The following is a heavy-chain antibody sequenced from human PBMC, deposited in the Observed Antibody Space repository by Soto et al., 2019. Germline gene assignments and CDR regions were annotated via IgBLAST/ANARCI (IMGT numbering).Heavy chain of an antibody. Sequence: PSETLSLTCTVPGGSISSYYWSWIRQPPGKGLEWIGYIYYSGSTNYNPSLKSRVTISVDTSKNQFSLKLSSVTAADTAVYYCARRYSSEPTDAFDIWGQGTMVTVSS. D-gene: IGHD6-19*01. CDR2: IYYSGST. J-gene: IGHJ3*02. V-gene: IGHV4-59*01. CDR1: GGSISSYY. CDR3: ARRYSSEPTDAFDI.